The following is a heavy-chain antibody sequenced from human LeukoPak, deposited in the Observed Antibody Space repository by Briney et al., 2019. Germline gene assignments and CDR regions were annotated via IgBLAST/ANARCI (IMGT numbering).Heavy chain of an antibody. V-gene: IGHV1-2*02. J-gene: IGHJ4*02. Sequence: GASVKVSCKASGYTFTGYYMHWVRQAPGQGLEWRGWINPNSGGTNYAQKFQGRVTMTRDTSISTAYMELSRLRSDDTAVYYCARGRYYYDRSAYYFDYWGQGNLVTVSS. CDR1: GYTFTGYY. D-gene: IGHD3-22*01. CDR2: INPNSGGT. CDR3: ARGRYYYDRSAYYFDY.